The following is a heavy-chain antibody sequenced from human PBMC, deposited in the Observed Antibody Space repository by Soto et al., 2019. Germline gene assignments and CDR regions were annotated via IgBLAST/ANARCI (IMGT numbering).Heavy chain of an antibody. CDR2: IYYRGSA. CDR1: GGSISSSSHY. D-gene: IGHD6-13*01. J-gene: IGHJ4*02. V-gene: IGHV4-39*01. Sequence: PSETLSLTCSVSGGSISSSSHYWGWIRQSPGKGLDWIGSIYYRGSAYYNPSLKSRVTISVDTSKNQFSLKLRSVTAADTSVYYCARHPGIAAHFDFWGQGTPVTVSS. CDR3: ARHPGIAAHFDF.